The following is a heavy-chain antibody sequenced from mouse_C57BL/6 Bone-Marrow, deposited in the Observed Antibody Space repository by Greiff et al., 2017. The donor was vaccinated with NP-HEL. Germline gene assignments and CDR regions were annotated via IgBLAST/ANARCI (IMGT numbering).Heavy chain of an antibody. CDR1: GFTFSSYG. CDR3: SRPGYYAWFAY. Sequence: EVQLVESGGDLVKPGGSLKLSCAASGFTFSSYGMSWVRQTPDKRLEWVATISSGGSYTYYPDSVKGRFTISRDNAKNTLYLQMSSLKSEDTAMYYCSRPGYYAWFAYWGQGTLVTVSA. V-gene: IGHV5-6*01. CDR2: ISSGGSYT. J-gene: IGHJ3*01. D-gene: IGHD1-1*01.